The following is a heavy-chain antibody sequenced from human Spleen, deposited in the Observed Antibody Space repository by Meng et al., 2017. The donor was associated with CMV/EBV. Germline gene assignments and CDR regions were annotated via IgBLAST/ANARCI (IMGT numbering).Heavy chain of an antibody. V-gene: IGHV1-69*05. J-gene: IGHJ4*02. CDR3: ARVFSYGLQWDY. D-gene: IGHD6-19*01. Sequence: SVKVSCKASGGTFSSYAISWVRQAPGQGLEWMGGIIPIFGTANYAQKFQGRVTITTDESTSTAYMELSSLRSEDTAVYYCARVFSYGLQWDYWGQGTLVTVSS. CDR2: IIPIFGTA. CDR1: GGTFSSYA.